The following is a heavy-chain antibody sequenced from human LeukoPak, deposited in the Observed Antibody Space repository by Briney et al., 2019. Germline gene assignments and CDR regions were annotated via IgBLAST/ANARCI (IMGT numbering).Heavy chain of an antibody. CDR1: GFTFSSYA. V-gene: IGHV3-23*01. CDR2: ISGSGGST. Sequence: GGSLRLSCAASGFTFSSYAMSWVRQAPGKGLEWVSAISGSGGSTYYADSVKGRFTISRDSSKNTLYLQMNSLRAEDTAVYYCAKVRSEVVVNNYFDYWGQGTLVTVSS. CDR3: AKVRSEVVVNNYFDY. J-gene: IGHJ4*02. D-gene: IGHD3-22*01.